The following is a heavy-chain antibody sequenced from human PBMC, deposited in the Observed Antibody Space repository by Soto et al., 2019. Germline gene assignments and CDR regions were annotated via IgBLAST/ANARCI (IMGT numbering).Heavy chain of an antibody. V-gene: IGHV3-74*03. CDR2: IDSDGNHT. D-gene: IGHD1-26*01. Sequence: EVQLVESGGGLVQPGGSLRLSCAASGFTFSSYWMHWVRQVPGKGLVWVSHIDSDGNHTTYADSVKGRFTISRDNAKNTVYLQMKSLRAEDTAVYYCVRDDVGVGIDYWGLGTLVTVSS. J-gene: IGHJ4*02. CDR3: VRDDVGVGIDY. CDR1: GFTFSSYW.